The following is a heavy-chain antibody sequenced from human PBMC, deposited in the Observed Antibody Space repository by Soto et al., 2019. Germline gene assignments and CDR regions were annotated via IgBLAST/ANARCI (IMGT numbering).Heavy chain of an antibody. Sequence: ASVKVSCKVSGYTLTELSMHWLLQAPGKGLEWMGGFDPEDGETIYAQKFQGRVTMTEDTSTDTAYMELSSLRSEDTAVYYCATEADFWSGYYPWGQGTLVTVSS. D-gene: IGHD3-3*01. CDR1: GYTLTELS. V-gene: IGHV1-24*01. CDR3: ATEADFWSGYYP. CDR2: FDPEDGET. J-gene: IGHJ4*02.